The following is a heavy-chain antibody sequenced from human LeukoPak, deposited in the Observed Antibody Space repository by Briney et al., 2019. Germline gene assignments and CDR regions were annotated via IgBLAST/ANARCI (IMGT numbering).Heavy chain of an antibody. D-gene: IGHD3-9*01. CDR3: ARGASYYDILTGYYQGYGFDP. V-gene: IGHV4-39*07. J-gene: IGHJ5*02. Sequence: PSETLSLTCTVSGGSISSSSYYWGWIRQPPGKGLEWIGSIYYSGSTYYNPSLKSRVAISLDTSKNQFSLKLSSVTAADTAVYYCARGASYYDILTGYYQGYGFDPWGQGTLVTVSS. CDR1: GGSISSSSYY. CDR2: IYYSGST.